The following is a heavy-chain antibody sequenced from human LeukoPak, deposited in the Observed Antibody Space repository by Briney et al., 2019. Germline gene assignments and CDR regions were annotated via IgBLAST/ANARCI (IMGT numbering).Heavy chain of an antibody. J-gene: IGHJ4*02. CDR2: IKKDGSEK. Sequence: PGGSLRLSCAASGFTFSSYWMSWVRQAPGKGLEWVANIKKDGSEKYYVDSVKGRFTISRDNAKNSLVLQMNSLRAEDTAVYYCARDGECSNSWYDFDYWGQGTLVTVSS. V-gene: IGHV3-7*04. CDR3: ARDGECSNSWYDFDY. CDR1: GFTFSSYW. D-gene: IGHD6-13*01.